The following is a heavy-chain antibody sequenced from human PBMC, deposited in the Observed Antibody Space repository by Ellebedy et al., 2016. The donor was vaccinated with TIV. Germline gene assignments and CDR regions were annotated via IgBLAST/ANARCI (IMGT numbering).Heavy chain of an antibody. CDR1: GFTFSGSG. V-gene: IGHV3-73*01. J-gene: IGHJ4*02. Sequence: PGGSLRLSCAASGFTFSGSGIHWVRQASGKGLEWVGRIRSKANSYATAYAASVKGRSTISRDDSKNTAYLQMNSLKTEDTAVYYCSSMPLGDPRPCDYWGQGTLVTVSS. CDR2: IRSKANSYAT. D-gene: IGHD2-2*01. CDR3: SSMPLGDPRPCDY.